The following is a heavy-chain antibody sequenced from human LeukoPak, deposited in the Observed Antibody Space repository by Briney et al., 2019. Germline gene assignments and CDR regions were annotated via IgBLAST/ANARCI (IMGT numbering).Heavy chain of an antibody. Sequence: KSSETLSLTCAVYGGSIHIASFSAYYWTWVRQSPGRVLQWIGEIDQSGNTHYNPSLKSGVTMSVDKFKNQSSPKLTSVTAAAPSVYYRATLKWEQTTLTNFNYCMDAWGQGTTVIVPS. D-gene: IGHD1-26*01. J-gene: IGHJ6*02. CDR2: IDQSGNT. CDR3: ATLKWEQTTLTNFNYCMDA. CDR1: GGSIHIASFSAYY. V-gene: IGHV4-34*01.